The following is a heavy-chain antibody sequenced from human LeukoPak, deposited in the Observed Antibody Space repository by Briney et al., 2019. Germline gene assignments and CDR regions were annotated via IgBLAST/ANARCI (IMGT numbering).Heavy chain of an antibody. V-gene: IGHV3-21*01. J-gene: IGHJ3*02. CDR2: ITSSSTYT. D-gene: IGHD3-10*01. Sequence: GSLRLSCAASGFSFSSYNMNWVRQAPGKGLEWVSSITSSSTYTFYADSVKGRFTISRDNARNSLYLQMNSLRAEDTAVYYCAKVWVRAAYAFDIWGLGTMVTVSS. CDR1: GFSFSSYN. CDR3: AKVWVRAAYAFDI.